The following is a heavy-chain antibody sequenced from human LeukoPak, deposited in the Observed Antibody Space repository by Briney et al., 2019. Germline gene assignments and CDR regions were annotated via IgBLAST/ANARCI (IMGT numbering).Heavy chain of an antibody. J-gene: IGHJ4*02. CDR1: GGSISSGDYY. V-gene: IGHV4-61*08. D-gene: IGHD3-22*01. Sequence: SETLSLTCTVSGGSISSGDYYWSWIRQPPGKGLEWIGYIYYSGSTNYNPSLKSRVTISVDTSKNQFSLKLSSVTAADTAVYYCAAYYDSSGTMGSIDYWGQGTLVTVSS. CDR3: AAYYDSSGTMGSIDY. CDR2: IYYSGST.